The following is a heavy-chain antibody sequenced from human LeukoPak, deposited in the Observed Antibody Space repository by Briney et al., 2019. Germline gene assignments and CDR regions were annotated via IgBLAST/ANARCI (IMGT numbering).Heavy chain of an antibody. Sequence: GGSLRLSCAASGFTFNNHWMSWVRQAPGEGLEWVSTITAAGDNTYYAASVKGRFTISRDNSKNTVYLQISSLGDEDTALYYCAQSAGFDPWGQGTLVTVSS. CDR1: GFTFNNHW. CDR3: AQSAGFDP. CDR2: ITAAGDNT. J-gene: IGHJ5*02. V-gene: IGHV3-23*01.